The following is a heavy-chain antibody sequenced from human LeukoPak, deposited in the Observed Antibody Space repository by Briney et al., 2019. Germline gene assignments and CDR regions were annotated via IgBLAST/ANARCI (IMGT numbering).Heavy chain of an antibody. D-gene: IGHD6-19*01. CDR3: ARGRYSSGWYVGYYFDY. J-gene: IGHJ4*02. CDR2: IYHSGDT. V-gene: IGHV4-38-2*02. CDR1: GYSITSGYY. Sequence: SETLSLTCIVSGYSITSGYYWGWIRQPPGKGLEWIGSIYHSGDTYYNPSLKSRVTISVDASKNQFSLKLSSVTAADTAVYYCARGRYSSGWYVGYYFDYWGQGTLVTVSS.